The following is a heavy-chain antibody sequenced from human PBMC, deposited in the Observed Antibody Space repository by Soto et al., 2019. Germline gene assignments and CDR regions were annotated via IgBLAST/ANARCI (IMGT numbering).Heavy chain of an antibody. V-gene: IGHV4-34*01. D-gene: IGHD3-10*01. Sequence: SETLSLTCAVYGGSFSGYYWSWIRQPPGKGLEWIGEINHSGSTNYNPSLKSRVTISVDTSKNQFSLKLSSVTAADTAVYYCERGLWITMVRGPPDPYYGMDVWGRRTTVTVSS. CDR2: INHSGST. CDR1: GGSFSGYY. J-gene: IGHJ6*02. CDR3: ERGLWITMVRGPPDPYYGMDV.